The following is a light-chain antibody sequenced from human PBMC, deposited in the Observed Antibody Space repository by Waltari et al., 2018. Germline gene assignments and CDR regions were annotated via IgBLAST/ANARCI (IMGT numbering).Light chain of an antibody. J-gene: IGLJ1*01. CDR3: SSYAHNNHFV. CDR2: EVT. V-gene: IGLV2-8*01. CDR1: NSDVGAYNY. Sequence: QSVLTQPPSATGSPGQSVTISCTGPNSDVGAYNYVSWYQQHPGKVPKLLIYEVTKRPSGVPDRFSGSKSGNTASLTVSGLQADDEADYYCSSYAHNNHFVFGTGTKVTVL.